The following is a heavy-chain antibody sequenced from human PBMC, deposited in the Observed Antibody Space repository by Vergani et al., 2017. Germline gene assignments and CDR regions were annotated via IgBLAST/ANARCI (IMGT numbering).Heavy chain of an antibody. D-gene: IGHD6-6*01. Sequence: QVQLQQWGAGLLKPSETLSLTCAVYGGSFSGYYWSWIRQHPGKGLEWIGYIYYSGSTYYNPSLKSRVTISVDTSKNQFSLKLSSVTAADTAVYYCAREDSIAARPGPDYWGQGTLVTVSS. CDR1: GGSFSGYY. V-gene: IGHV4-34*01. CDR2: IYYSGST. CDR3: AREDSIAARPGPDY. J-gene: IGHJ4*02.